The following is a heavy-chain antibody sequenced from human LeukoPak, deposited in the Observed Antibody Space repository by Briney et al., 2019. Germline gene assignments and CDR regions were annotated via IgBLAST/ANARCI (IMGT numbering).Heavy chain of an antibody. CDR2: IGAGSGAIT. V-gene: IGHV3-23*01. Sequence: GGSLRLSCAASGFNFSSYAMRWVRQAPGKGLEWVSAIGAGSGAITIYADSVKGRFTISRDNSKNTLYLQMNSLRGEDTAVYYCAKNYDSGRGVPYGMDVWGQGTTVTVSS. D-gene: IGHD3-10*01. CDR1: GFNFSSYA. CDR3: AKNYDSGRGVPYGMDV. J-gene: IGHJ6*02.